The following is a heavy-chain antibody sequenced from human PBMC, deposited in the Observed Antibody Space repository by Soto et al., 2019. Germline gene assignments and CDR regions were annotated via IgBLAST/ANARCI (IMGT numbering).Heavy chain of an antibody. V-gene: IGHV4-59*01. Sequence: SSETLSLTCTVSGGSISSYYWSWIRQPPGKGLEWIGYIYYSGSTNYNPSLKSRVTISVDTSKNQFSLKLSSVTAADTAVYYCARDLGVESDYWGQGTLVTVSS. CDR1: GGSISSYY. CDR2: IYYSGST. CDR3: ARDLGVESDY. D-gene: IGHD2-8*01. J-gene: IGHJ4*02.